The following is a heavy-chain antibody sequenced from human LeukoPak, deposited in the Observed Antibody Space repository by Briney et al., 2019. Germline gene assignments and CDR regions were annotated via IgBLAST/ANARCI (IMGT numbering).Heavy chain of an antibody. V-gene: IGHV1-69*13. J-gene: IGHJ5*02. D-gene: IGHD3-3*01. Sequence: SVKVSCKASGGTFSSYAISWVRQPPGQGLEWMGGIIPIFGTANYAQKFQGRVTITADESTSTAYMELSSLRSEDTAVYYCARGLWSGYYMLHNWFDPWGQGTLVTVSS. CDR3: ARGLWSGYYMLHNWFDP. CDR2: IIPIFGTA. CDR1: GGTFSSYA.